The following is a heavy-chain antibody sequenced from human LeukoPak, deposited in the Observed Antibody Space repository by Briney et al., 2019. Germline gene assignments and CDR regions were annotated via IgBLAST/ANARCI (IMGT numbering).Heavy chain of an antibody. Sequence: SETLSLTCTVSGASLRGSGWHWSRLRQPPGKGLEWIGYIYHSGGTYSSPPLRSRVSISVDRYKNQFFLNLWSATDADTAVYYCARGPIGGVVLGTALGYFDPWGQGTLVTVSS. CDR3: ARGPIGGVVLGTALGYFDP. J-gene: IGHJ5*02. CDR1: GASLRGSGWH. D-gene: IGHD2-21*02. V-gene: IGHV4-30-2*01. CDR2: IYHSGGT.